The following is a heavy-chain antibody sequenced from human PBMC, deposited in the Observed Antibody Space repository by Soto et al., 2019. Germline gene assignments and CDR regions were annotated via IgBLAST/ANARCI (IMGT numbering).Heavy chain of an antibody. Sequence: EVHLLESGGALVQPGGSLRLSCAASGFTFSSCAMGWVRQAPGKGLEWVSDIIDSGGSTYYADAVKGRFTISRDNSKSTFYLQRNSLRAEATAVYYCGKGRGYSYYYGVDVWGQGTRSPSP. CDR1: GFTFSSCA. CDR2: IIDSGGST. J-gene: IGHJ6*02. CDR3: GKGRGYSYYYGVDV. V-gene: IGHV3-23*01.